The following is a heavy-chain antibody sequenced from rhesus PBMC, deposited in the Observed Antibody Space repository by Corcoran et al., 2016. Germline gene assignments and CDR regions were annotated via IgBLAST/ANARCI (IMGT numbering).Heavy chain of an antibody. J-gene: IGHJ4*01. Sequence: QLQLQESGPGLVKPSETLSVTCAVSGGSISSSYWSWIRQAPGKGLEWIGYMYGSGSSTNYNPSSKSRVTLSVDTSKNQLSLKLSSVTAADTAVFYCASWVGANPGFDYWGQGVLVTVSS. V-gene: IGHV4-169*02. CDR2: MYGSGSST. D-gene: IGHD1-44*02. CDR3: ASWVGANPGFDY. CDR1: GGSISSSY.